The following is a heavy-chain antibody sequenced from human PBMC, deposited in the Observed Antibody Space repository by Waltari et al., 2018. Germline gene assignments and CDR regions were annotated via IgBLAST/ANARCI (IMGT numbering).Heavy chain of an antibody. D-gene: IGHD3-10*01. CDR1: GFTFSSYA. Sequence: EVQLVESGGGLVQPGGSLRLSCAASGFTFSSYAMSWVRQAPGKGREWVSAISGSGGSTYYADSVKGRFTISRDNSKNTLYLQMNSLRAEDTAVYYCAKDRWYYGSGSYYNGAFDIWGQGTMVTVSS. V-gene: IGHV3-23*04. J-gene: IGHJ3*02. CDR3: AKDRWYYGSGSYYNGAFDI. CDR2: ISGSGGST.